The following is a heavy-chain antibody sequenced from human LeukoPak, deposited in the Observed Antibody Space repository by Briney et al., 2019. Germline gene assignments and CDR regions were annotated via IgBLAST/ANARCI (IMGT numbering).Heavy chain of an antibody. CDR2: FDPEDGET. V-gene: IGHV1-24*01. Sequence: ASVKVSCKVSGHTLTELSMHWVRQAPGKGLEWMGGFDPEDGETIYAQKFQGWVTMTRDTSISTAYMELSRLRSDDTAVYYCARARSTVTPYNWFDPWGQGTLVTVSS. J-gene: IGHJ5*02. CDR3: ARARSTVTPYNWFDP. CDR1: GHTLTELS. D-gene: IGHD4-17*01.